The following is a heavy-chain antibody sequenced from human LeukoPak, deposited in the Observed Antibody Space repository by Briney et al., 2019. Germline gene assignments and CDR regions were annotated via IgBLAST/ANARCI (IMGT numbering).Heavy chain of an antibody. CDR3: AKAIWTDYLLSYFDY. V-gene: IGHV3-23*01. Sequence: GGSLRPSCAASGFTFTNYAMSWVRQAPGKGLEWVSAISGSGGSTSYADSVKGRFTISRDNSKNTLYLHMKSLRAEDTAVYYCAKAIWTDYLLSYFDYWGQGTLVTGSS. CDR2: ISGSGGST. D-gene: IGHD3/OR15-3a*01. J-gene: IGHJ4*02. CDR1: GFTFTNYA.